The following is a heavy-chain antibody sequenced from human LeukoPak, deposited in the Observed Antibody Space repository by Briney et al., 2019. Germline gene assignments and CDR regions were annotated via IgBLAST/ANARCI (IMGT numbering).Heavy chain of an antibody. V-gene: IGHV3-30*02. CDR3: AKDLIAVAGSPYYYGMDV. J-gene: IGHJ6*02. CDR1: GFTFSSYG. D-gene: IGHD6-19*01. Sequence: GGSLRLSCAASGFTFSSYGMHWVRQAPGKGLEWVAFIRYDGSNKYYADSVKGRFTISRDNSKNTLFLQMNRLRAEDTAVYYCAKDLIAVAGSPYYYGMDVWGQGTTVTVSS. CDR2: IRYDGSNK.